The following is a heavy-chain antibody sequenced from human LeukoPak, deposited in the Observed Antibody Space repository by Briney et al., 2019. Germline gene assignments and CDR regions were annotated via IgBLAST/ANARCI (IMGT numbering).Heavy chain of an antibody. J-gene: IGHJ4*02. CDR2: IYNIGSS. CDR3: ARHSPSKVGFDY. CDR1: DASISSYS. V-gene: IGHV4-59*08. Sequence: SETLSLTCTVSDASISSYSWSWIRPPPGKGLEWIGYIYNIGSSNYNPSLKRRVTISADTSKNQFSLKLNSVTAADTAVYYCARHSPSKVGFDYWGQGTLVAVSS. D-gene: IGHD1-26*01.